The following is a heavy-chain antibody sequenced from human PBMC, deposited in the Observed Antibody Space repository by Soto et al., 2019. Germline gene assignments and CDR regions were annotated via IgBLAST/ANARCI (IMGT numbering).Heavy chain of an antibody. J-gene: IGHJ3*02. CDR3: PRQSGVNFDAFEI. D-gene: IGHD2-8*01. CDR1: GGSISTDDRY. V-gene: IGHV4-30-4*01. Sequence: TLSLTCSDSGGSISTDDRYWSWIRRPPGKGVEWIGYIYHTGTTYYNPSLKRRVDITVDTFQNHSSLKLSSVNAADTARYYWPRQSGVNFDAFEIWGQGTMVTVSS. CDR2: IYHTGTT.